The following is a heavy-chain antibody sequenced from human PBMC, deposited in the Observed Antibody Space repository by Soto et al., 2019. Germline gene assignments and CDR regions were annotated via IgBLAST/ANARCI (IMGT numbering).Heavy chain of an antibody. CDR3: ARGGYTLGAFDI. V-gene: IGHV4-39*07. CDR1: GGSISSSSYY. J-gene: IGHJ3*02. CDR2: IYYSGST. Sequence: SETLSLTCTVSGGSISSSSYYWGWIRQPPGKGLEWIGSIYYSGSTNYNPSLKSRVTISVDTSKNQFSLKLSSVTAADTAVYYCARGGYTLGAFDIWGQGTMVTVSS. D-gene: IGHD6-25*01.